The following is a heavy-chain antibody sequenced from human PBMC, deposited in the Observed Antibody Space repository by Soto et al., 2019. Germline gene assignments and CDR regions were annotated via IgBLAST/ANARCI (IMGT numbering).Heavy chain of an antibody. V-gene: IGHV3-21*01. Sequence: EVQLVESGGGLVKPGGSLRLSCAASGFTFSSYSMNWVRQAPGKGLEWVSSISSSSSYIYYADSVKGRFTISRDNAKNSLYLEMNSLRAEDRAVYYCARVRTATTCYYGMDVWGRGTTVTVSS. D-gene: IGHD2-21*02. J-gene: IGHJ6*02. CDR3: ARVRTATTCYYGMDV. CDR2: ISSSSSYI. CDR1: GFTFSSYS.